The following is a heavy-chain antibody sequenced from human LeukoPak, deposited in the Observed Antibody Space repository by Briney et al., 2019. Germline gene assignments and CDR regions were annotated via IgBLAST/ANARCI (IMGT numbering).Heavy chain of an antibody. Sequence: PSETLSLTCTVSGGSISSSSYYWGWIRQPPGKGLEWIVSIYYSGSTYYNPSLKSRVTISVDTSKNQFSLKLGSVTAAETAVYYCXXLPIXSGYDQDTSDYWGQGTLVTVSS. V-gene: IGHV4-39*01. CDR3: XXLPIXSGYDQDTSDY. J-gene: IGHJ4*02. CDR2: IYYSGST. CDR1: GGSISSSSYY. D-gene: IGHD5-12*01.